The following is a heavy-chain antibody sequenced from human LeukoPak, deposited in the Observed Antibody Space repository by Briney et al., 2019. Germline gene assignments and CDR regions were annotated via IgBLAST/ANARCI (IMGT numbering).Heavy chain of an antibody. CDR2: IKSEGEGATT. J-gene: IGHJ6*04. D-gene: IGHD3-3*02. Sequence: GGSLRLSCVSSGFTIGTAWMSWVRQAPGKGLEWLGHIKSEGEGATTDYAAPAKGRFAVSRDDSKNMIYLQMSSLKIDDTAIYYCIAHFPYFYGFDVWGKGTTVTVSS. V-gene: IGHV3-15*01. CDR1: GFTIGTAW. CDR3: IAHFPYFYGFDV.